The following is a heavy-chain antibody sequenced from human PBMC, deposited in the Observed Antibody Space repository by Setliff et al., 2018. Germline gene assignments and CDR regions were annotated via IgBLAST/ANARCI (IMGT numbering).Heavy chain of an antibody. Sequence: TGGSLRLSCAASGFTFSTYEMNWVRQAPGKGLEWVSYISSSGSTIYYVDSVKGRFNISRDNAENKLYLHMNNLRVEYMAVYYCARDGGSGMIKTYYYGLDVWGQGTTVTVSS. V-gene: IGHV3-48*03. J-gene: IGHJ6*02. CDR3: ARDGGSGMIKTYYYGLDV. D-gene: IGHD3-16*01. CDR2: ISSSGSTI. CDR1: GFTFSTYE.